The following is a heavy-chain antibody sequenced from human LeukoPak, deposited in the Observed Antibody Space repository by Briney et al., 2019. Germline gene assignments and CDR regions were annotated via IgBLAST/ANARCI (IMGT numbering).Heavy chain of an antibody. CDR3: ARPSLDYGGIDAFDF. J-gene: IGHJ3*01. CDR1: GSSISRSSYY. Sequence: SETLSLTCTVSGSSISRSSYYWGWFRQPPGKGLEWIGFIYYSGSTNYNPSLKSRVTISVDTSKNQFSLKLSSVTAADTAVYYCARPSLDYGGIDAFDFWGQGTLVTVSS. V-gene: IGHV4-61*05. D-gene: IGHD4-23*01. CDR2: IYYSGST.